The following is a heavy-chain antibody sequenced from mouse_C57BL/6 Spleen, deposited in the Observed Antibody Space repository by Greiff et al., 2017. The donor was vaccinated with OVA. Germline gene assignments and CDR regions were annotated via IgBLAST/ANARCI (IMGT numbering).Heavy chain of an antibody. CDR2: IHPSDSDT. J-gene: IGHJ1*03. CDR1: GYTFTSYW. D-gene: IGHD1-1*01. CDR3: AIHYYGSSHWYFDV. V-gene: IGHV1-74*01. Sequence: VQLQQSGAELVKPGASVKVSCKASGYTFTSYWMHWVKQRPGQGLEWIGRIHPSDSDTNYNQKFKGKATLTVAKSSSTAYMQLSSLTSEDSAVYYWAIHYYGSSHWYFDVWGTGTTVTVAS.